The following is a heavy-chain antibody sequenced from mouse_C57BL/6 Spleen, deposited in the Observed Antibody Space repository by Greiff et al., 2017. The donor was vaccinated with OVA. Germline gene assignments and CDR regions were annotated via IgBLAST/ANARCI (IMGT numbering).Heavy chain of an antibody. Sequence: QVQLQQSGAELMKPGASVKLSCTATGYTFTGYWIEWVKQRPGHGLEWIGEILPGSGSTNYNEKFKGKATFTADTSSNTAYMQLSSLTTEDSAIYYCARKGIWDYDGPFAYWGQGTLVTVSA. CDR3: ARKGIWDYDGPFAY. CDR1: GYTFTGYW. J-gene: IGHJ3*01. V-gene: IGHV1-9*01. CDR2: ILPGSGST. D-gene: IGHD2-4*01.